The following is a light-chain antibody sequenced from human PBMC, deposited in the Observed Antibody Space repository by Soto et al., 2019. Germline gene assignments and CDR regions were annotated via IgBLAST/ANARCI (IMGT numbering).Light chain of an antibody. Sequence: DIQMTQSPSFVSASVGDRVTITCRASQSVTTWLAWYQQRPGKAPRLLIHSASSLRSGVPSRFSGCGSGAEFTLAIGSLHPEDEATYFCQQASYCPFTFGPGTTVAI. CDR3: QQASYCPFT. J-gene: IGKJ3*01. V-gene: IGKV1-12*01. CDR2: SAS. CDR1: QSVTTW.